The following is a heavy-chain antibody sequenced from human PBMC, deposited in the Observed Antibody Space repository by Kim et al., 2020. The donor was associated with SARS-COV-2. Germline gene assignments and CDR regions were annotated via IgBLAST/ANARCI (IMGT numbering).Heavy chain of an antibody. D-gene: IGHD3-10*01. V-gene: IGHV3-74*01. CDR3: VRMRHYSGSDGFDY. CDR2: INSDGSIA. J-gene: IGHJ4*02. Sequence: GGSLRLSCAPSGFALSNFWMLWVRQDPGKGLVWVARINSDGSIAQDADAVKGRFTIYRDNAKNTLYLQMNSLRAEDTAVYYCVRMRHYSGSDGFDYWGQGALVTVSS. CDR1: GFALSNFW.